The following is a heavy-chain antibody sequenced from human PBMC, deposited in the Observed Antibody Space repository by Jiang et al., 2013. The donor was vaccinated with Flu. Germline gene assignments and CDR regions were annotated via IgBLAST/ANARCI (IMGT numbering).Heavy chain of an antibody. CDR2: IDPSDSYT. J-gene: IGHJ5*02. D-gene: IGHD2-2*01. CDR1: SFTSYW. V-gene: IGHV5-10-1*01. Sequence: SFTSYWISWVRQMPGKGLEWMGRIDPSDSYTNYSPSFQGHVTISADKSISTAYLQWSSLKASDTAMYYCARHHCSSTSCHNWFDPWGQGTLVTVSS. CDR3: ARHHCSSTSCHNWFDP.